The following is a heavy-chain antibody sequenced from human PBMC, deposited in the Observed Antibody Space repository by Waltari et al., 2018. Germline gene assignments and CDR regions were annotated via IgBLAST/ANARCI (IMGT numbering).Heavy chain of an antibody. Sequence: QVQLVQSGAEVKKPGSSVKVSCKASGGTFSSYAISWVRQATGHGLEWMGGIIPILGIANYAQKFQGRVKITADESTSTAYMELSSLRSEDTAVYYCASPPYYYDSSGYYSFDYWGQGTLVTVSS. CDR3: ASPPYYYDSSGYYSFDY. J-gene: IGHJ4*02. D-gene: IGHD3-22*01. CDR2: IIPILGIA. V-gene: IGHV1-69*04. CDR1: GGTFSSYA.